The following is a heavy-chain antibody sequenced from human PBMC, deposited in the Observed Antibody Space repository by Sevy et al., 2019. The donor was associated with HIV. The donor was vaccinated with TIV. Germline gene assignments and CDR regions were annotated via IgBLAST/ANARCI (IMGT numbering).Heavy chain of an antibody. J-gene: IGHJ4*02. CDR3: ARGTDYYGSGSYYNVPSDY. Sequence: GGSLRLSCAASGFTLSSYGMHWVRQAPGKGLEWVAVIWYDGSNKYYADSVKGRFTISRDNSKNTLYLQMNSLRAEDTAVYYCARGTDYYGSGSYYNVPSDYWGQGTLVTVSS. CDR1: GFTLSSYG. CDR2: IWYDGSNK. V-gene: IGHV3-33*01. D-gene: IGHD3-10*01.